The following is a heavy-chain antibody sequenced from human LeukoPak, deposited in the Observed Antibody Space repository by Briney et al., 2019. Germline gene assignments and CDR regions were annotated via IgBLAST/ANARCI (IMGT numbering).Heavy chain of an antibody. Sequence: GGSLRLSCEASGFTFSNYWMNWVRQAPGKGLVWVSRINTGGSSTSYADSVKGRFTISRDNAKNTLYLQMKSLRAEDTAVYYCARDPAFYYMDVWGKGTTVTVSS. D-gene: IGHD3-3*02. CDR2: INTGGSST. CDR3: ARDPAFYYMDV. V-gene: IGHV3-74*01. CDR1: GFTFSNYW. J-gene: IGHJ6*03.